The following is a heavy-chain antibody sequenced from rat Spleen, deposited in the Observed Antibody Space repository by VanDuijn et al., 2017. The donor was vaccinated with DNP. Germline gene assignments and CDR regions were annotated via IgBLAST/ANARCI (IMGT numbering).Heavy chain of an antibody. V-gene: IGHV2-13*01. Sequence: QVQLKESGPGLVQPSQTLSLTCTVSGFSLTSYGVNWVRQPPGKGLEWMGLIWSNGDTDYNSALKSRLRISRDTSKSLVFLKMTSLQTEDTAMYFCASSYIGAMDAWGQGVMVTVSS. CDR2: IWSNGDT. CDR3: ASSYIGAMDA. J-gene: IGHJ2*01. D-gene: IGHD1-2*01. CDR1: GFSLTSYG.